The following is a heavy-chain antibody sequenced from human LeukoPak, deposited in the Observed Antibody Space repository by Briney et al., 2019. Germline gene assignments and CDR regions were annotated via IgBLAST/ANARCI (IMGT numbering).Heavy chain of an antibody. CDR3: ARDRKLELRLFSYMDV. V-gene: IGHV3-30*04. CDR2: ISYDGSNK. CDR1: GFTFSSYA. Sequence: GGSLRLSCAASGFTFSSYAMHWVRQAPGKGLEGVAVISYDGSNKYYADSVKGRFTISRDNSKNTLYLQMNSLRAEDTAVYYCARDRKLELRLFSYMDVWGKGTTVTVSS. D-gene: IGHD1-7*01. J-gene: IGHJ6*03.